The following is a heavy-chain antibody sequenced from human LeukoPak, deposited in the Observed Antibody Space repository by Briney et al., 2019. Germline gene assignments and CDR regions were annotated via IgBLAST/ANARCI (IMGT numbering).Heavy chain of an antibody. J-gene: IGHJ4*02. CDR2: MNPNSGDT. CDR1: AYTFTSYE. V-gene: IGHV1-8*01. Sequence: ASVRVSCKTSAYTFTSYEINWVRQASGQGLEWMGWMNPNSGDTGYAQKFQGRVTMTRDTSINTAYVELSSLTSEDTAVYYCARGHGPGGTRWPNPDYWGQGTLITVSA. CDR3: ARGHGPGGTRWPNPDY. D-gene: IGHD4-23*01.